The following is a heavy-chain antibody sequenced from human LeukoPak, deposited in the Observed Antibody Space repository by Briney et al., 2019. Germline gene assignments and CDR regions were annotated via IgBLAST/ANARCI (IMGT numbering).Heavy chain of an antibody. CDR2: IKQDGSEK. CDR1: GFTFSSYW. D-gene: IGHD4-17*01. J-gene: IGHJ4*02. V-gene: IGHV3-7*01. CDR3: ARVGRYGDYDY. Sequence: AGGSLRLSCAASGFTFSSYWMSWVRQAPGKGLEWVANIKQDGSEKYYVDSVKGRFTISRDNAKNSLYLQMNSLRTEDTAVYYCARVGRYGDYDYWGQGTLVTVSS.